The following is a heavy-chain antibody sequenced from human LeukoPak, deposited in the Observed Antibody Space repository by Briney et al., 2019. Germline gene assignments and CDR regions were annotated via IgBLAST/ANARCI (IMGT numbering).Heavy chain of an antibody. Sequence: GGSLRLSCAASGFTVSSNYMSWVRQAPGKGLEWVSVIYSGGNTFYADSVKGRFAISRDKSKNTLYLQMNSLRAEDTAVYYCVRGGIASAFDIWGQGTMVTVSS. D-gene: IGHD6-13*01. CDR2: IYSGGNT. J-gene: IGHJ3*02. CDR1: GFTVSSNY. CDR3: VRGGIASAFDI. V-gene: IGHV3-53*01.